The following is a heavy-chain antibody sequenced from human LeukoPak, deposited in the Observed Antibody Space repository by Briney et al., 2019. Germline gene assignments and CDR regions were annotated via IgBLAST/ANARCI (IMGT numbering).Heavy chain of an antibody. CDR3: ARSGPVDCSGGSCYEGY. J-gene: IGHJ4*02. Sequence: SETLSLTCAVYVGSLSGYYWSWIPEPPAKGREWMGEINHSGSTNYNPSLKSRVTISVDTSKNQFSLKLSSVTAADTAVYYCARSGPVDCSGGSCYEGYWGQGTLVTVSS. V-gene: IGHV4-34*01. D-gene: IGHD2-15*01. CDR1: VGSLSGYY. CDR2: INHSGST.